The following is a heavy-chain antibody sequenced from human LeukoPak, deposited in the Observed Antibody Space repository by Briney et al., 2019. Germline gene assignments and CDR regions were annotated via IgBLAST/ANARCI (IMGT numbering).Heavy chain of an antibody. D-gene: IGHD1-26*01. J-gene: IGHJ6*03. CDR1: GYSFTTYW. Sequence: GESLKISCKGSGYSFTTYWIGWVRQMPGKGLEWMGIIYPGDSDTRYSPSFQGQVTISADKSISTAYLQWSSLKASDTAMYYCARLIPGGSYPYYYYYMDVWGKGTTVTVSS. V-gene: IGHV5-51*01. CDR3: ARLIPGGSYPYYYYYMDV. CDR2: IYPGDSDT.